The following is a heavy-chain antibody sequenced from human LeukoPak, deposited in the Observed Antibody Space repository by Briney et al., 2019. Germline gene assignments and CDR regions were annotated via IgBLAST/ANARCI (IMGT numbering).Heavy chain of an antibody. CDR1: GGSFSGYY. CDR3: ARDPYLGDGDY. CDR2: IKSDGREK. V-gene: IGHV3-7*03. D-gene: IGHD4-17*01. J-gene: IGHJ4*02. Sequence: ETLSLTCVVYGGSFSGYYWIWVRQAPGKGLEWVANIKSDGREKYYVDSVKGRFTISRDNAKNSLYLQMNSLRGDDTAVYYCARDPYLGDGDYWGQGTLVTVSS.